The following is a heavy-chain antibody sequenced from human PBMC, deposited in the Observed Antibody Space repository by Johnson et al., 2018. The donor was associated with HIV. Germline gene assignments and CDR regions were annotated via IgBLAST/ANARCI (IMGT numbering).Heavy chain of an antibody. CDR3: AKTLFGGGYYLRTDALHS. J-gene: IGHJ3*02. CDR2: IKQDGSEK. CDR1: GFTVSSNY. V-gene: IGHV3-7*01. Sequence: VQLVESGGGLIQPGGSLRLSCAASGFTVSSNYMSWVRQAPGKGLEWVANIKQDGSEKYYVDSVKGRFTISRDNAKNSLYLQMNSLRAEDTAVYFCAKTLFGGGYYLRTDALHSWGQGTVVTVSS. D-gene: IGHD3-10*01.